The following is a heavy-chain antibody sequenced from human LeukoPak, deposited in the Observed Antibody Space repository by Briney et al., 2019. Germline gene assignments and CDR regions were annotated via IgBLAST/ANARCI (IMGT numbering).Heavy chain of an antibody. CDR1: GFTFSSYG. D-gene: IGHD6-13*01. CDR2: IRYDGSNK. CDR3: AKDGFRSSHPAY. Sequence: GGSLRLSCAASGFTFSSYGMHWVRQAPGKGLEWVAFIRYDGSNKYYADSVKGRFTISRDNSKNTLYLQMNSLRAEDTAVYYCAKDGFRSSHPAYWGQGTLVTVSS. J-gene: IGHJ4*02. V-gene: IGHV3-30*02.